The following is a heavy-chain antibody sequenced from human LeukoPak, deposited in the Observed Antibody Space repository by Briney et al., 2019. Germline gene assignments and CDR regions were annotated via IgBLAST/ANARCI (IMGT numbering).Heavy chain of an antibody. CDR1: GDPFTGHY. Sequence: ASVKVSCKASGDPFTGHYVHWVRQAPGQGRGWMGWISPYTGGTNFAQNFQGRVTMTRDTSIPTAYMEVTSLSSDDTAGYYCGRYAAQGRYWGRRTLHTVPT. CDR2: ISPYTGGT. J-gene: IGHJ4*02. CDR3: GRYAAQGRY. V-gene: IGHV1-2*02. D-gene: IGHD2-8*01.